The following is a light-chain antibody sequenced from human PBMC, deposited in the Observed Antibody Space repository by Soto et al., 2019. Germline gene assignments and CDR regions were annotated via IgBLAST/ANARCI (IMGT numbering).Light chain of an antibody. J-gene: IGKJ2*01. CDR1: QSVSSN. V-gene: IGKV3-11*01. CDR2: DAS. CDR3: QHRSGWLRT. Sequence: EVVWTQSPATLSLSPGERATLSCRASQSVSSNLAWYHQKPGQAPRLLIYDASKRAAGIPARFSGSASKTVFPLTISRLEPEDFAVYYCQHRSGWLRTFGKGTKLEIK.